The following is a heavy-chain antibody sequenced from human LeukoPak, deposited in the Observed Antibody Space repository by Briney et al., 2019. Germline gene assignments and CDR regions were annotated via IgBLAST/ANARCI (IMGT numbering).Heavy chain of an antibody. CDR3: ARDWDLPTYFDS. Sequence: SGGSLRLSCAASGFTVSSSYMSWVRQAPGKGLEWVSVIYAGANTYYADSVKGRFTISRDNSRNTLYLQMNSLRAEDTAVYYCARDWDLPTYFDSWGQGTLVTVSS. CDR1: GFTVSSSY. J-gene: IGHJ4*02. V-gene: IGHV3-66*01. D-gene: IGHD1-26*01. CDR2: IYAGANT.